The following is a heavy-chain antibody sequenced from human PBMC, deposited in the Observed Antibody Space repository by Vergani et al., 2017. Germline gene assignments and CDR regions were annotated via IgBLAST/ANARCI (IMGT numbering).Heavy chain of an antibody. CDR3: AKGRNRGGNNHYFYMDV. CDR1: GFTHSPFG. J-gene: IGHJ6*03. Sequence: QVQLVESGGGVVQSGESLRLSCVASGFTHSPFGAFGMHWVRQAPGKGLVWVAVISFDGNQRDYSDSVKGRFTISRDNSKNTLYLQMSSLRAEDTDVFFCAKGRNRGGNNHYFYMDVWDKGTTVTVSS. V-gene: IGHV3-30*18. D-gene: IGHD4-23*01. CDR2: ISFDGNQR.